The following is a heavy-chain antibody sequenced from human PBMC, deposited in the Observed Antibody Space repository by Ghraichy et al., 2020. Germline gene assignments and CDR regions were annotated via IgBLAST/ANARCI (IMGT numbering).Heavy chain of an antibody. Sequence: SCAASGFTFSDHYMDWVRQAPGKGLEWVGRTRNKANSYTTEYAASVKGRFTISRDDSKNSLYLQMNSLKTEDTAVYYCVRGDFDYWGQGTLVTVSS. CDR2: TRNKANSYTT. CDR1: GFTFSDHY. V-gene: IGHV3-72*01. D-gene: IGHD3-10*01. J-gene: IGHJ4*02. CDR3: VRGDFDY.